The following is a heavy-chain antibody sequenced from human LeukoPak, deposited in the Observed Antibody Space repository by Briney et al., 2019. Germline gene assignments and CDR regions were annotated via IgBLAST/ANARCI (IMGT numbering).Heavy chain of an antibody. CDR3: ARAVGSGWPGGFDP. CDR1: GFTFSSYW. V-gene: IGHV3-74*01. J-gene: IGHJ5*02. D-gene: IGHD6-19*01. CDR2: INGDGSSA. Sequence: QSGGSLRLSCAASGFTFSSYWTHWVRQAPGKGLVWVSRINGDGSSASYADSVKGRFTISRDNAKNTLYLQMNSLRAEDTAVYYCARAVGSGWPGGFDPWGQGTLVTVSS.